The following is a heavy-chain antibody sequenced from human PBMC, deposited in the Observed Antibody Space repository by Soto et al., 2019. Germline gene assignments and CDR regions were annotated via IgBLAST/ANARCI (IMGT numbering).Heavy chain of an antibody. CDR1: GFTFSNYG. J-gene: IGHJ4*02. CDR3: ARDGDVNTGFGKDY. CDR2: IWYDGGNK. V-gene: IGHV3-33*01. D-gene: IGHD3-16*01. Sequence: QVQLVESGGGVVQPGRSLRLSCAASGFTFSNYGMHWVRQAPGKGLEWVAFIWYDGGNKYYAESVKGRFTISRDNSKNTLDQQMNSLRAEDTAVYYCARDGDVNTGFGKDYWGQGTLVTVSS.